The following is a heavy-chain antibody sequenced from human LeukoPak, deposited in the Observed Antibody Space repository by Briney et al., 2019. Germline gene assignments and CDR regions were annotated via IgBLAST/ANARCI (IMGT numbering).Heavy chain of an antibody. CDR3: ASMFNWNYGKDY. Sequence: GGSLRLSCAASGFTFSTYAMNWVRQAPGEGLKWVSCITGDSAYIYYADSVKGRFTISIDNAKNSLYLQMNSMRAEDTAVYYCASMFNWNYGKDYWGQGTLVTVSS. CDR1: GFTFSTYA. D-gene: IGHD1-7*01. V-gene: IGHV3-21*01. CDR2: ITGDSAYI. J-gene: IGHJ4*02.